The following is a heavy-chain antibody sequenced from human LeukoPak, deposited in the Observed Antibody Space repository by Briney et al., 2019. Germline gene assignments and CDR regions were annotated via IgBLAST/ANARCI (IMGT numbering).Heavy chain of an antibody. J-gene: IGHJ4*02. CDR2: IYYSGST. CDR3: VGTPNRYYYDSSGYYLFDY. Sequence: PSQTLSLTCTVSGGSISSGGYYWSWIRQHPGKGLEWIGYIYYSGSTYYNPSLKSRVTISVDTSKNQFSLKLSSVTAADTAVYYCVGTPNRYYYDSSGYYLFDYWGQGTLVTVSS. CDR1: GGSISSGGYY. V-gene: IGHV4-31*03. D-gene: IGHD3-22*01.